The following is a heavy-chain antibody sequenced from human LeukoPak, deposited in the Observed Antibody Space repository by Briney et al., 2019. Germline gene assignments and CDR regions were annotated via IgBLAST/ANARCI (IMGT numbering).Heavy chain of an antibody. J-gene: IGHJ4*02. CDR2: IYYSGST. CDR3: ARSGVSFGELLLDY. D-gene: IGHD3-10*01. CDR1: GGSISSYY. V-gene: IGHV4-59*08. Sequence: SETLSLTCTVSGGSISSYYWSWIRQPPGKGLEWIGYIYYSGSTNYNPSLKSRVTISVDTSKNQFSLKLSSVTAADTAVYYGARSGVSFGELLLDYWGQGTLVTVSS.